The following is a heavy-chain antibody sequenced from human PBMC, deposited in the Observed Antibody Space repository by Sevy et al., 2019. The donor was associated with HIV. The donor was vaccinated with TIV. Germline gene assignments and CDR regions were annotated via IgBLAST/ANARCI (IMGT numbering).Heavy chain of an antibody. J-gene: IGHJ6*03. V-gene: IGHV3-13*05. CDR2: IGTAGDP. D-gene: IGHD6-13*01. CDR3: ARGRIAASPYYYYMDV. Sequence: GGSLRLSCAASGFTFSSYDMHWVRQATGKGLEWVSAIGTAGDPYYPGSVKGRFTNSRENAKNSLYLQMNSLRAGDTAVYYCARGRIAASPYYYYMDVWGKGTTVTVSS. CDR1: GFTFSSYD.